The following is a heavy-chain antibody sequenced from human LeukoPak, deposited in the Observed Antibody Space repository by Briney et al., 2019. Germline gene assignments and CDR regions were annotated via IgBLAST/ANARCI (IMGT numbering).Heavy chain of an antibody. CDR1: GGSISSSNW. V-gene: IGHV4-4*02. Sequence: SETLSLTCAVSGGSISSSNWWSWVRQPPGKGLEWIGEIYHSGSTNYNPSLKSRVTISVDKSKNQFSLKLSSVTAADTAVYYCARAGGSYYVSYYYGMDVWGQGTTVTVSS. J-gene: IGHJ6*02. D-gene: IGHD1-26*01. CDR2: IYHSGST. CDR3: ARAGGSYYVSYYYGMDV.